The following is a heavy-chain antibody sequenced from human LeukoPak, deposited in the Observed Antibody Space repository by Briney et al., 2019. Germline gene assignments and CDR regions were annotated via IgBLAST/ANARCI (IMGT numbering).Heavy chain of an antibody. D-gene: IGHD2-21*02. V-gene: IGHV4-59*08. CDR2: IYYSGST. Sequence: SETLSLTCAVYGGSFSSYYWSWIRQPPGKGLEWIGYIYYSGSTNYNPSLKSRVTISVDTSKNQFSLKLSSVTAADTAVYYCARVLIAYCGGDCYHAWFDPWGQGTLVTVSS. J-gene: IGHJ5*02. CDR3: ARVLIAYCGGDCYHAWFDP. CDR1: GGSFSSYY.